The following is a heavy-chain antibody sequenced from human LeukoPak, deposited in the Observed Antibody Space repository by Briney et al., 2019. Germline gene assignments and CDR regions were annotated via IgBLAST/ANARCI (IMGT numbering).Heavy chain of an antibody. V-gene: IGHV3-74*01. D-gene: IGHD3-22*01. Sequence: GGSLRLSCAASGFTFSSYWMHWVRQATGKGVVGVPRIKSDGSTNYADSVKGRFTISRDNAKNTVSLQMNSLRAEDTGVYYCARAPSEIGGYYPEYFRHWGQGTLVTVSS. J-gene: IGHJ1*01. CDR3: ARAPSEIGGYYPEYFRH. CDR2: IKSDGST. CDR1: GFTFSSYW.